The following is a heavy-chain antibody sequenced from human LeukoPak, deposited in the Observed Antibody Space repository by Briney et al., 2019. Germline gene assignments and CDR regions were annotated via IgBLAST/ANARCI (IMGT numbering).Heavy chain of an antibody. CDR3: AKDLEYTCYFDS. D-gene: IGHD3-3*01. V-gene: IGHV3-23*01. Sequence: GGSLRLSCAASGFTFSTYAMSWVRQAPGKGLEWVSSIFPSGGGAYYADSVKGRCTTSRDNSKNTLYLQMNSLRAEDTAVYYCAKDLEYTCYFDSWGQGTLLTVSS. CDR1: GFTFSTYA. CDR2: IFPSGGGA. J-gene: IGHJ4*02.